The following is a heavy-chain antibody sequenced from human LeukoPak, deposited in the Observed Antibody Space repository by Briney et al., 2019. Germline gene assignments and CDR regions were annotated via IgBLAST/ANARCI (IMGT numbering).Heavy chain of an antibody. D-gene: IGHD3-22*01. CDR1: GGSISSDY. CDR2: IHTRGTP. J-gene: IGHJ6*02. Sequence: SETLSLTCTVSGGSISSDYWSWIPQPPGKGLELIGYIHTRGTPNYVPSLKSRVTISVDTSTNQFSLKLGSVTAADTAVYYCARDSVYYYDSSGYYGMDVWGQGTTVTVSS. CDR3: ARDSVYYYDSSGYYGMDV. V-gene: IGHV4-59*01.